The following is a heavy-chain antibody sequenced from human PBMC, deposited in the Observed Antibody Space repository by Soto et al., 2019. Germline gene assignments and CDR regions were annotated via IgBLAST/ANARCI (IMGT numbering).Heavy chain of an antibody. D-gene: IGHD6-13*01. CDR2: IYSGGST. Sequence: EVQLVESGGGLVQPGGSLRLSCAASGFTVSSNYMSWVRQAPGKGLEWVSVIYSGGSTYYADSVKGRFTISRHNSKNTLYLQMNSLRAEDTAVYYCASDMVVAAAGTGAFDIWGQGTMVTVSS. CDR3: ASDMVVAAAGTGAFDI. V-gene: IGHV3-53*04. CDR1: GFTVSSNY. J-gene: IGHJ3*02.